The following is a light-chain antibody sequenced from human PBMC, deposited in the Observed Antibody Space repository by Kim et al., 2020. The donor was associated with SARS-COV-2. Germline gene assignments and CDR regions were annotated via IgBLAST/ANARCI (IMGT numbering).Light chain of an antibody. Sequence: DIQMTQSPSTLSASVGVTVTITCRASQSVNVWLAWYQQKPGKAPKILIYKASILESGVPSRFSGSGSGTEFTLTISSLQPDDFATYYCQQYHKYLTFGQGTKVDIK. CDR3: QQYHKYLT. V-gene: IGKV1-5*03. CDR1: QSVNVW. CDR2: KAS. J-gene: IGKJ1*01.